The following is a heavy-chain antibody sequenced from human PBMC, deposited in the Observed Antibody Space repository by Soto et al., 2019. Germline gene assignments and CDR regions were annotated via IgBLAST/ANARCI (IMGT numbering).Heavy chain of an antibody. J-gene: IGHJ4*02. Sequence: ETLSLTCTVSGDSIGTTHSYWAWIRQSPGKGLEWIGNIHYSGSTYYMPSLRSRVTLSVDTSKNQFSLRLTSVTAEDTAVYYCARHEGNGNLWPLDYWGQGILVTVSS. CDR3: ARHEGNGNLWPLDY. V-gene: IGHV4-39*01. CDR1: GDSIGTTHSY. CDR2: IHYSGST. D-gene: IGHD2-8*01.